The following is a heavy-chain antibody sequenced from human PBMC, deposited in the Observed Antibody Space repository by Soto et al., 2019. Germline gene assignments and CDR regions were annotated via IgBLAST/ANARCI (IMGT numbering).Heavy chain of an antibody. J-gene: IGHJ4*02. Sequence: PGGSLRLSCAASGFTVSSNYMSWVRQAPGKGLEWVSVIYSGGGTYYADSVKGRFIISRDNSKNTLYLQMNSLRAEDTAVYYCAREAGHYYDSIGYADYWGQGTLVTVSS. CDR3: AREAGHYYDSIGYADY. CDR2: IYSGGGT. V-gene: IGHV3-53*01. CDR1: GFTVSSNY. D-gene: IGHD3-22*01.